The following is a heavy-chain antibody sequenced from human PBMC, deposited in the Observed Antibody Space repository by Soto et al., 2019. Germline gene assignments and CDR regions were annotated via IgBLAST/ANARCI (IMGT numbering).Heavy chain of an antibody. Sequence: SETLSLTCTVSGGYICRNFWSWIRQSPGKGLEWIGYIFHTGTTNYNPSLEGRVTMSVDTSKNQLSLILTSVTAADTAVYFCARDGETYCSSSSCPIDTWGQGTLVTVSS. J-gene: IGHJ4*02. CDR3: ARDGETYCSSSSCPIDT. D-gene: IGHD2-2*01. CDR2: IFHTGTT. V-gene: IGHV4-59*01. CDR1: GGYICRNF.